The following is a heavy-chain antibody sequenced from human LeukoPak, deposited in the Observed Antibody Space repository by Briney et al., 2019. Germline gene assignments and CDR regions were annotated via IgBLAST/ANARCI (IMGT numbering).Heavy chain of an antibody. CDR2: IYYSGST. Sequence: PSETLSLTCTVSGGSISSYYWSWIRQPPGKGLEWIGYIYYSGSTNYNPSLKSRVTISVDTSKNQFSLKLSSVTAADTAVYYCAREGGYGGYGRENWFDPWGQGTLVTVSS. V-gene: IGHV4-59*01. J-gene: IGHJ5*02. CDR1: GGSISSYY. D-gene: IGHD5-12*01. CDR3: AREGGYGGYGRENWFDP.